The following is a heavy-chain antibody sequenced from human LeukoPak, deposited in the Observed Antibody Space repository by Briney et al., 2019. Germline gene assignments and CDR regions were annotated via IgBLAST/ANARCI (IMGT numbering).Heavy chain of an antibody. CDR1: GFTFGKYW. D-gene: IGHD4-17*01. Sequence: GGSLRLSCVASGFTFGKYWMSWVRQAPGKGLEWVANIKQDGSEEYYVDSVKGRFTISRDNAKNSLYLQMNSLRAEDTAVYYCARETSDYGDYNYWGQGTLVTVSS. CDR2: IKQDGSEE. V-gene: IGHV3-7*03. CDR3: ARETSDYGDYNY. J-gene: IGHJ4*02.